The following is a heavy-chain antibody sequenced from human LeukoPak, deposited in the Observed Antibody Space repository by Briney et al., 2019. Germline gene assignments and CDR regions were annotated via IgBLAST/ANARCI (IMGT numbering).Heavy chain of an antibody. CDR1: GGIFSRHT. J-gene: IGHJ1*01. CDR2: ITPMFGTS. Sequence: SVKVSCKASGGIFSRHTISWVRQSPGQGLEWMGGITPMFGTSNYAQKFQGRVTITADEPTSTAYMELSSLRSEDTAAYYCARDSSEFRSLLFHWGQGTLVTVSS. D-gene: IGHD1-14*01. CDR3: ARDSSEFRSLLFH. V-gene: IGHV1-69*01.